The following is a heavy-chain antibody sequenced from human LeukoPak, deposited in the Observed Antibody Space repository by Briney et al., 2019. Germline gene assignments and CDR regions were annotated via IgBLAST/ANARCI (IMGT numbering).Heavy chain of an antibody. Sequence: GGSPRLSCAASGFTFSSYAMSWVRQAAWKGLEWVSTFGGSGDKTFYADSVKGRFTISRDNSKNMLHLQMSSLTGEDTALYYCVRRGDASSGWGDHDYWGQGALVTVSS. CDR3: VRRGDASSGWGDHDY. CDR2: FGGSGDKT. CDR1: GFTFSSYA. D-gene: IGHD6-19*01. J-gene: IGHJ4*02. V-gene: IGHV3-23*01.